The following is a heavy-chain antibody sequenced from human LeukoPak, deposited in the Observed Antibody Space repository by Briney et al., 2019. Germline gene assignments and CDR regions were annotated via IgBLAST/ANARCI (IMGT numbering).Heavy chain of an antibody. CDR2: INGSGGST. V-gene: IGHV3-23*01. D-gene: IGHD5-18*01. Sequence: GGSLRLSRAASGFTFSSYAMSWVRQAPGKGLEWVSAINGSGGSTYYADSVKGRFTISRDNSKNTLYLQMNSLRAEDTAVYYCAKGIQLWAYLFDYWGQGTLVTVSS. J-gene: IGHJ4*02. CDR1: GFTFSSYA. CDR3: AKGIQLWAYLFDY.